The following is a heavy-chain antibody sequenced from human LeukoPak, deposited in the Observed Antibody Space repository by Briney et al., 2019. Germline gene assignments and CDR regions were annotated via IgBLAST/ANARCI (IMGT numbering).Heavy chain of an antibody. CDR3: ARLLGFVTTFDY. J-gene: IGHJ4*02. D-gene: IGHD4-17*01. Sequence: PGGSLRLSCGTSGFSFSNSYVSWVRQGPGQGLEWVATIWPDGSEKKYMDSLRDRFTISRDNARDLLFLQMNSLSVEDTAVYFCARLLGFVTTFDYWGQGALVTVSS. CDR1: GFSFSNSY. CDR2: IWPDGSEK. V-gene: IGHV3-7*01.